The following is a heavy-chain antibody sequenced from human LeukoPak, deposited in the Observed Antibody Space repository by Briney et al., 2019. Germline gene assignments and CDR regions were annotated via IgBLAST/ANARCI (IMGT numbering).Heavy chain of an antibody. V-gene: IGHV1-18*01. Sequence: ASVKVSCKASGYTFTSYGISWVRQAPGQGLEWMGWISAYNGNTDYAQKLQGRVTMTTDTSTNSAFMELRSLRSDDTAVYYCARGLQYQPFDYWGQGTLVTVPS. CDR1: GYTFTSYG. D-gene: IGHD4-11*01. CDR2: ISAYNGNT. J-gene: IGHJ4*02. CDR3: ARGLQYQPFDY.